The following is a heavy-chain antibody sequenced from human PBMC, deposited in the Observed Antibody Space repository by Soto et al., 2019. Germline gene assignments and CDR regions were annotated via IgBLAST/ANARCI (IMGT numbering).Heavy chain of an antibody. CDR3: SKDNTRYYGAEWFDP. CDR2: IKSKADGGTI. D-gene: IGHD3-10*01. Sequence: EVQLVESGGGLVKPGGSLRLSCGASGFTFTNAWMSWVRQAPGKGLEWVGRIKSKADGGTIDYAAPVKGRFTISRDDSKKTLYLQMNSLKTEDTAAYYCSKDNTRYYGAEWFDPWGQGTLVTVSS. V-gene: IGHV3-15*01. CDR1: GFTFTNAW. J-gene: IGHJ5*02.